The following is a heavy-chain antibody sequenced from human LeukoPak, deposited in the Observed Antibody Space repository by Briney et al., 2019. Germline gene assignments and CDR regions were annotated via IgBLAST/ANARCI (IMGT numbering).Heavy chain of an antibody. J-gene: IGHJ4*02. CDR2: IYYSGST. CDR1: GGSISSSSYY. CDR3: ARHRSGNSYYFDY. D-gene: IGHD2-15*01. Sequence: NASETLSLTCTVSGGSISSSSYYWGWIRQPPGKGLEWIGSIYYSGSTYYNPSLKSRVTISVDTSKNQFSLKLSSVTAADTAVYYCARHRSGNSYYFDYWGQGTLVTVSS. V-gene: IGHV4-39*01.